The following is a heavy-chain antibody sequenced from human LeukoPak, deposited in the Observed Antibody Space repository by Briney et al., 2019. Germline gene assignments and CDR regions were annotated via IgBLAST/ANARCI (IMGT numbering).Heavy chain of an antibody. CDR3: ASLAGGYFFDH. D-gene: IGHD1-26*01. Sequence: GGSLRLSCAASGFTFSSYAMSWVRQAPGKGLEWVSAISGSGGSTYYADSVKGRFTISRDNSKNTLYLQMNSPRVEDTAVYYCASLAGGYFFDHWGQGTLVTVSS. CDR2: ISGSGGST. J-gene: IGHJ4*02. CDR1: GFTFSSYA. V-gene: IGHV3-23*01.